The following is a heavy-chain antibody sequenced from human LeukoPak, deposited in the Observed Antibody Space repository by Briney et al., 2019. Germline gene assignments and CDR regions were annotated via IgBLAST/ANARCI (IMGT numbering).Heavy chain of an antibody. Sequence: GGSLRLSCAASGFTFSSYAMHWVRQAPGKGLEWVAVISYDGSNKYYADSVKGRFTISRDNSKNTLYLQMNSLRAEDTAAYYCARGTPSSSGWLYYGMDVWGQGTTVTVS. V-gene: IGHV3-30-3*01. CDR3: ARGTPSSSGWLYYGMDV. D-gene: IGHD6-19*01. CDR2: ISYDGSNK. CDR1: GFTFSSYA. J-gene: IGHJ6*02.